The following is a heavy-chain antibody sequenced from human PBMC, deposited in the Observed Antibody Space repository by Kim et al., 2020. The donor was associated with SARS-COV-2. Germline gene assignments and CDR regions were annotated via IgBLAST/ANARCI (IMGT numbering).Heavy chain of an antibody. Sequence: SETLSLTCSVSGDSVNSGAHYNTWVRQAPGKGLEWIGYINYRGISNYNPSFKNRVTISLDTSRNEFSLKLTSVTAADTAIYFCAREVLLGSRGRGAFDI. J-gene: IGHJ3*02. CDR3: AREVLLGSRGRGAFDI. CDR2: INYRGIS. D-gene: IGHD2-2*01. CDR1: GDSVNSGAHY. V-gene: IGHV4-61*08.